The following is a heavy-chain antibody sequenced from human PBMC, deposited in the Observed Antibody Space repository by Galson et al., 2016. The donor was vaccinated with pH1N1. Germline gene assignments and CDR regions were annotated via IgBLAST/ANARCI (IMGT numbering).Heavy chain of an antibody. V-gene: IGHV5-10-1*01. CDR1: ASSFTSYW. J-gene: IGHJ4*02. CDR2: INPRDSYT. CDR3: ATGPSPDY. Sequence: QSGAEVTEPGESLTISCEGSASSFTSYWISWVRQMPGKGLEWMGRINPRDSYTDYSPSFQGHVTISTDESISTAYLKWSTLKTSDTAIYYCATGPSPDYWGQGTLVIVSS.